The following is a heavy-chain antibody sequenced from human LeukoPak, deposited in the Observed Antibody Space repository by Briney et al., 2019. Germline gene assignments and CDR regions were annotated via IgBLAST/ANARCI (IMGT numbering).Heavy chain of an antibody. CDR2: ISSSSSYI. V-gene: IGHV3-21*01. J-gene: IGHJ4*02. CDR3: ARDDSSSWYSVDY. CDR1: GDSISSGGYY. D-gene: IGHD6-13*01. Sequence: ETLSLTCTVSGDSISSGGYYWNWVRQSPGKGLEWVSSISSSSSYIYYADSVKGRFTISRDNAKNSLYLQMNSLRAEDTAVYYCARDDSSSWYSVDYWGQGTLVTVSS.